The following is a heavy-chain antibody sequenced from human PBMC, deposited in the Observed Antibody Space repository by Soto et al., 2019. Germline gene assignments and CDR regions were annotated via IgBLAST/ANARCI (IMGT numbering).Heavy chain of an antibody. CDR2: IYYSGST. V-gene: IGHV4-30-4*01. CDR1: GGSISSGDYY. CDR3: AREYGDYAFGYYYGMDV. J-gene: IGHJ6*02. Sequence: PSETLSLTCTVSGGSISSGDYYWSWIRQPPGKGLEWIGYIYYSGSTYYNPSLKSRVTISVDTSKNQFSLKLSSVTAADTAVYYCAREYGDYAFGYYYGMDVWGQGTTVTVS. D-gene: IGHD4-17*01.